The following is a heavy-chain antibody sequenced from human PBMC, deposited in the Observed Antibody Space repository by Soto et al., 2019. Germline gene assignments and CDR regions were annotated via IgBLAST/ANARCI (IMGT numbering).Heavy chain of an antibody. CDR2: VNPSGGST. CDR3: AREENCSGGTCYSEYLHR. D-gene: IGHD2-15*01. V-gene: IGHV1-46*01. Sequence: ASVKVSCKASGYLFTAYSMHWVRLAPGQGLEWMGVVNPSGGSTKYAQNFQGRVTMTRDTSTTTIYMELSSLRSDDTAIYYCAREENCSGGTCYSEYLHRSGQGTLLTV. J-gene: IGHJ1*01. CDR1: GYLFTAYS.